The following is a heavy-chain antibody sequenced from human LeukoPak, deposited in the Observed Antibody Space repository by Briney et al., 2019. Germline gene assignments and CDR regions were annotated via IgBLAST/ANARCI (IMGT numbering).Heavy chain of an antibody. Sequence: SETLSLTCAVYGGSFSGYYWSWIRQPPGKGLECIGYIHYSGSSNYNPSLKSRVTISLDTSKNQFSLKLSSVTAADTAVYYCARGAAATYWGQGTLVTVSS. CDR3: ARGAAATY. CDR1: GGSFSGYY. V-gene: IGHV4-59*01. CDR2: IHYSGSS. D-gene: IGHD6-13*01. J-gene: IGHJ4*02.